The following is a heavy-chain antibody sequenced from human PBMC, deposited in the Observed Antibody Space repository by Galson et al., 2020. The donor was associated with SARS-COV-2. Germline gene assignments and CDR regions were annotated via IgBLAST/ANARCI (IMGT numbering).Heavy chain of an antibody. CDR3: ARQYYYGSEKYLLNWFDP. CDR2: VYETAST. Sequence: SETLSLTCSVSGGSISSTGDSISGSFFYWGWIRQPPGKGLEWIGSVYETASTYYNPSLKSRVTISVEPSKNQFSLKLTSVTAADTAVYYCARQYYYGSEKYLLNWFDPWGQGTLVTVSS. J-gene: IGHJ5*02. D-gene: IGHD3-10*01. V-gene: IGHV4-39*01. CDR1: GGSISSTGDSISGSFFY.